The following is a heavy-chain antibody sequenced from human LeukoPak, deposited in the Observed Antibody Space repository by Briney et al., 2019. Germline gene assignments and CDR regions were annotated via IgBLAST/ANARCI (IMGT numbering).Heavy chain of an antibody. CDR2: INHSGSA. D-gene: IGHD5-18*01. CDR3: ARDRGYSYRLYYFDY. Sequence: SETLSLTCAVYGGSFSGYYWSWIRQPPGKGLEWIGEINHSGSANYNPSLKSRVTISVDTSKNQFSLKLSSVTAADTAVYYCARDRGYSYRLYYFDYWGQGTLVTVSS. V-gene: IGHV4-34*01. J-gene: IGHJ4*02. CDR1: GGSFSGYY.